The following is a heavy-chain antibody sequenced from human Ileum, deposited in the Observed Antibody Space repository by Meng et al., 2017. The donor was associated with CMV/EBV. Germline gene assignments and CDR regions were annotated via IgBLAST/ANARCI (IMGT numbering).Heavy chain of an antibody. Sequence: SGPTLVKPTQTLTLTCTFSGFSVNISGVGVGWTRQPPGKALEWLTVICCDDEKHYSPSLKNRPTLIKDTSKNQVVLGMTDMDPVDTATYYCAHSGIVVAAYDAFDFWGQGTVVTVSS. CDR2: ICCDDEK. CDR1: GFSVNISGVG. CDR3: AHSGIVVAAYDAFDF. J-gene: IGHJ3*01. D-gene: IGHD2-15*01. V-gene: IGHV2-5*02.